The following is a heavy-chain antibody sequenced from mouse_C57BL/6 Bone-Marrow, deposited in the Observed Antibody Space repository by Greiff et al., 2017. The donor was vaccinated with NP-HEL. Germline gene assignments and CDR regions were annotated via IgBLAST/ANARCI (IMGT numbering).Heavy chain of an antibody. J-gene: IGHJ1*03. CDR3: ARALTTVVARYFDV. CDR2: ISDGGSYT. V-gene: IGHV5-4*01. Sequence: EVHLVESGGGLVKPGGSLKLSCAASGFTFSSYAMSWVRQTPEKRLEWVATISDGGSYTYYPDNVKGRFTISRDNAKNNLYLQMSHLKSEDTAMYYCARALTTVVARYFDVWGTGTTVTVSS. D-gene: IGHD1-1*01. CDR1: GFTFSSYA.